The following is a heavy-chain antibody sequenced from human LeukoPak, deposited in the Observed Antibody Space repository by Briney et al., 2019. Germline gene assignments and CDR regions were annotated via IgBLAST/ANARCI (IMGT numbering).Heavy chain of an antibody. V-gene: IGHV1-69*13. CDR1: GGTFSSYA. CDR2: IIPIFGTA. Sequence: SVKVSCKASGGTFSSYAISWVRQAPGQGLEWMGGIIPIFGTANYAQKFQGRVTITADESTSTAYMELSSLRSEDTAVYYCARSYDSSGYLDYWGQGTLVTVSS. J-gene: IGHJ4*02. CDR3: ARSYDSSGYLDY. D-gene: IGHD3-22*01.